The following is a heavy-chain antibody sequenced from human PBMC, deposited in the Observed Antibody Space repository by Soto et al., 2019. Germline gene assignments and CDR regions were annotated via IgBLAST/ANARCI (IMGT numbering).Heavy chain of an antibody. CDR1: GGSVSNFY. Sequence: QVQLQESGPGLVKPSETLSLTCTVSGGSVSNFYWNWIRQPAGKRLEWIGRIYTSGSTNYNPSLRGRVTMSIDTSRNQFSLKLNSVTAADTAVYYCARSSHKESWFDPWGQGTLVTVSS. V-gene: IGHV4-4*07. CDR3: ARSSHKESWFDP. CDR2: IYTSGST. D-gene: IGHD6-13*01. J-gene: IGHJ5*02.